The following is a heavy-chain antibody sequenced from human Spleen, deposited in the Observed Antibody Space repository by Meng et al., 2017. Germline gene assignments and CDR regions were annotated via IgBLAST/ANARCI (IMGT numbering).Heavy chain of an antibody. CDR2: INHSGST. V-gene: IGHV4-34*02. CDR3: ARGRRWLQLRGFDY. Sequence: QGGLQQWGAVLLKPSGTLHLHCAVYGGSFSGYYWSWIRQPPGKGLEWIGEINHSGSTNYNPSLKSRVTISVDTSKNQFSLKLSSVTAADTAVYYCARGRRWLQLRGFDYWGQGTLVTVSS. D-gene: IGHD5-24*01. J-gene: IGHJ4*02. CDR1: GGSFSGYY.